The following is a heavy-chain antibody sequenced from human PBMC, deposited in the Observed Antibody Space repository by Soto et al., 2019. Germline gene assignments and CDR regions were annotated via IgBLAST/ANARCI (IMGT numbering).Heavy chain of an antibody. CDR3: ARDRISYFDY. D-gene: IGHD2-15*01. J-gene: IGHJ4*02. V-gene: IGHV1-69*04. CDR2: IIPILGIA. Sequence: GASVKVSCKASGGTLSSYTISWVRQAPGQGLGWMGRIIPILGIANYAQKFQGRVTITADKSTSTAYMELSSLRSEDTAVYYCARDRISYFDYWGQGTLVTVSS. CDR1: GGTLSSYT.